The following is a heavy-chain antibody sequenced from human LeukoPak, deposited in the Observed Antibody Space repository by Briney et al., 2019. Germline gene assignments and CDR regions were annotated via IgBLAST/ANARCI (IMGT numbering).Heavy chain of an antibody. D-gene: IGHD3-16*01. CDR3: AKNHQSGGIYYFDY. J-gene: IGHJ4*02. CDR2: ISDSGDST. Sequence: GGSLRLSCAASGFTFSSYAMSWVRQAPGKGLEWVSGISDSGDSTIYADSVKGRFTISRDNSKNTLYLQMSSLRAEDTAIYYCAKNHQSGGIYYFDYWGQGTLVTVSS. V-gene: IGHV3-23*01. CDR1: GFTFSSYA.